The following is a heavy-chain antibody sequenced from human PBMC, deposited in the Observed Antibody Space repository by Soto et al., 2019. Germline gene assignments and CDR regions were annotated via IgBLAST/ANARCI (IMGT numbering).Heavy chain of an antibody. Sequence: QVQLQESGPGLVKPSQTLSLTCSVSGGSITSGGFYWSWIRQYPEKGLEWIAYIFHSGSTDFNPSLKGLIIISADTSKNQFSLKLTSVTAADTAVYYCVRGGIAGNRFDPWGQGTLVTVSS. CDR3: VRGGIAGNRFDP. CDR2: IFHSGST. CDR1: GGSITSGGFY. D-gene: IGHD6-13*01. J-gene: IGHJ5*02. V-gene: IGHV4-31*01.